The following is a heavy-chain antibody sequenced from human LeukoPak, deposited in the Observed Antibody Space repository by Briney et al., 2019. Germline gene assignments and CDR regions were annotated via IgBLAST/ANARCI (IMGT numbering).Heavy chain of an antibody. J-gene: IGHJ4*02. D-gene: IGHD3-10*01. CDR1: GGSISSHY. CDR2: IYYSGST. Sequence: SETLSLTCTVSGGSISSHYWSWIRQPPGKGLEWIGYIYYSGSTNYNPSLKSRVTISVDTSKNQFSLKLSSVTAADTAVHYCARYGSGSYLDFDYWGQGTLVTVSS. V-gene: IGHV4-59*11. CDR3: ARYGSGSYLDFDY.